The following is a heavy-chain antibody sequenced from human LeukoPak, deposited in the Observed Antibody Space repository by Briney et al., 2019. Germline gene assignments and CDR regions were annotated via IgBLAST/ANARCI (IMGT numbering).Heavy chain of an antibody. CDR3: ARVVLLWFGETYNWFDP. Sequence: ASVKVSCKASGYTFTSYGISWVRQAPGQGLGWRGGISAYNGNTNYAQKLQGRVTMTTDTSTSTAYMELRSLRSDDTAVYYCARVVLLWFGETYNWFDPWGQGTLVTVSS. D-gene: IGHD3-10*01. CDR1: GYTFTSYG. V-gene: IGHV1-18*01. J-gene: IGHJ5*02. CDR2: ISAYNGNT.